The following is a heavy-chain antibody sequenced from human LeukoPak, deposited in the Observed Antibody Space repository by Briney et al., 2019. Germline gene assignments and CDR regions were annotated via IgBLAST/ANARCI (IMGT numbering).Heavy chain of an antibody. J-gene: IGHJ4*02. CDR1: GFIFSDYY. CDR3: AIYYDSSGSIDH. CDR2: ISDSGSNI. Sequence: GGTLRLSCAASGFIFSDYYMTWLRQTPGKGLEWLSYISDSGSNINYADSVKGRLTISRDNAKKSLFLQMNSLRAEDTAVYYCAIYYDSSGSIDHWGQGTLVTVSS. D-gene: IGHD3-22*01. V-gene: IGHV3-11*01.